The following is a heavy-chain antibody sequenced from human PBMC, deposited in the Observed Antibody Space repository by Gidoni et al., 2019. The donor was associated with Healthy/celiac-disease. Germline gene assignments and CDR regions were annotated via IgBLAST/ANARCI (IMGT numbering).Heavy chain of an antibody. D-gene: IGHD3-16*01. Sequence: QVQLQESGPGLVKPSETLSLTCTVSGGSISSYYWSWIRQPPGKGLEWIGYIYYSGSTNYNPSLKSRVTISVDTSKNQFSLKLSSVTAADTAVYYCARHLWDDGVFDYWGQGTLVTVSS. CDR3: ARHLWDDGVFDY. J-gene: IGHJ4*02. CDR2: IYYSGST. CDR1: GGSISSYY. V-gene: IGHV4-59*08.